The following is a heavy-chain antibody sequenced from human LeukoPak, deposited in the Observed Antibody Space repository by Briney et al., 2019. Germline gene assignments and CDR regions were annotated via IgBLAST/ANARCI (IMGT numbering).Heavy chain of an antibody. Sequence: GASVKVSCKASGYTFTGYYMHWVRQAPGQGLEWMGWINPNSGGTNYAQKFQGRVTMTRDTSISTAYMELSRLRSDETAVYYCARRSIAAAGAFDIWGQGKRVTVSS. V-gene: IGHV1-2*02. J-gene: IGHJ3*02. D-gene: IGHD6-13*01. CDR1: GYTFTGYY. CDR3: ARRSIAAAGAFDI. CDR2: INPNSGGT.